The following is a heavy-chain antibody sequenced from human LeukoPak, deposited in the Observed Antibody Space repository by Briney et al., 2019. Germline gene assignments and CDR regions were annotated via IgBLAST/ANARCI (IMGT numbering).Heavy chain of an antibody. J-gene: IGHJ3*02. CDR1: GFTVSSNY. Sequence: GGSLRLSCAASGFTVSSNYTSWVRQAPGKGLEWVSVIYSGGSTYYADSVKGRFTISRDNSKNTLYLQMNSLRAEDTAVYYCARDGGYSSGRGAFDIWGQGTMVTVSS. CDR3: ARDGGYSSGRGAFDI. V-gene: IGHV3-53*01. D-gene: IGHD6-19*01. CDR2: IYSGGST.